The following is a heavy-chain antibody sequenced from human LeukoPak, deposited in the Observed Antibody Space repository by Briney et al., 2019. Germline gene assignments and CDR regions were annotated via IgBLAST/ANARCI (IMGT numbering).Heavy chain of an antibody. CDR2: IQAKAYGGAT. J-gene: IGHJ4*02. CDR3: TRAPHPRCSSSGCYLDY. V-gene: IGHV3-49*04. CDR1: GFTFGDYA. D-gene: IGHD2-2*01. Sequence: LTGRSLRLSCSTSGFTFGDYAMSWVRQAPGKGREWVGFIQAKAYGGATKYAASVNGRFSISRDDSQSIANLQMNDLKTEDTAVYYCTRAPHPRCSSSGCYLDYWGQGTLVTVSS.